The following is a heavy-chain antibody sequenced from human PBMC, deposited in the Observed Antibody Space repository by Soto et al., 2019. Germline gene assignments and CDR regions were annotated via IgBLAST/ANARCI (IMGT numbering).Heavy chain of an antibody. CDR3: AREAPYCTSATCPKFYDMDV. CDR1: GGTFGSYA. J-gene: IGHJ6*02. V-gene: IGHV1-69*01. CDR2: IIPILNSP. D-gene: IGHD2-2*01. Sequence: QVQLVQSGAEVKKPGSAVKDSCKASGGTFGSYAITWVRRAPGQGLEWVGGIIPILNSPAYAQKFRARVVITADEITNTAYMELNSLRIDDTAVYYCAREAPYCTSATCPKFYDMDVWGQGTTVTVAS.